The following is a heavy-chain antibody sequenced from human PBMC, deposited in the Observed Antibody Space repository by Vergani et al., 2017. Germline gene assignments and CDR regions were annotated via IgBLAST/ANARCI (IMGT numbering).Heavy chain of an antibody. Sequence: EVQLVQSGAEVKKPGESLKISCKGSGYSFTSYWIGWVRQMPGKGLEWMGIIYPGDSDTRYSPSFQGQVTISADKSISTAYLQWSSLKASDTAMYYCARQRTPRWLRPHYYYGMDVWGQGTTVTVSS. D-gene: IGHD5-12*01. CDR3: ARQRTPRWLRPHYYYGMDV. V-gene: IGHV5-51*01. J-gene: IGHJ6*02. CDR1: GYSFTSYW. CDR2: IYPGDSDT.